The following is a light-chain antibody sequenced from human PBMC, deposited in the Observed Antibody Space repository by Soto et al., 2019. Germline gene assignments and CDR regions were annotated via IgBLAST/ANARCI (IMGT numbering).Light chain of an antibody. V-gene: IGKV3D-15*01. J-gene: IGKJ4*01. Sequence: EIVMTQSPATLSVSPGERVTLSCRASQSVNNNLAWYQQKPGQAPRLLIFCTSSRATGIPDRFSGSGSGTDFTLSISRLEPEDFAVYYCQQYASSPLLTFGGGTKVDIK. CDR1: QSVNNN. CDR3: QQYASSPLLT. CDR2: CTS.